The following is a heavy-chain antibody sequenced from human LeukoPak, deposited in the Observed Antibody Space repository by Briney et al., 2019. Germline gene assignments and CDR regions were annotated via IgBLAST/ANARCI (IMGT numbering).Heavy chain of an antibody. CDR3: ARGYGDYPPFDY. CDR1: GFTFTAYY. CDR2: INPNRGGT. V-gene: IGHV1-2*02. Sequence: ASVKVSCKASGFTFTAYYMHWVRQAPGQRLEWMGWINPNRGGTNYAQKFQGRVIMTWDTSISTASMELSRLRSDDTAVYYCARGYGDYPPFDYWGQGTLVTVSS. D-gene: IGHD4-17*01. J-gene: IGHJ4*02.